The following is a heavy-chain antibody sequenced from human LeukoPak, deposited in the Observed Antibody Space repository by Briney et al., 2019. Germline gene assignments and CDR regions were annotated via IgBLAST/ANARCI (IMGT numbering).Heavy chain of an antibody. V-gene: IGHV1-2*02. CDR3: ARDLMVRGVMAPQGWPVPYYYYYYMDV. D-gene: IGHD3-10*01. CDR2: INPNSGGT. Sequence: GASVKVSCKASGYTFTGYYMHWVRQAPGQGLEWMGWINPNSGGTNYAQKFQGRVTMTRDTSISTAYMELSRLRSDDTAVYYCARDLMVRGVMAPQGWPVPYYYYYYMDVWGKGTTVTVSS. CDR1: GYTFTGYY. J-gene: IGHJ6*03.